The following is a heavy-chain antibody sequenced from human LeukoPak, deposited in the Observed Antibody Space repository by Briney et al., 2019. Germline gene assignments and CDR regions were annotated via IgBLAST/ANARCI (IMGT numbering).Heavy chain of an antibody. CDR1: GLTFNIYG. D-gene: IGHD2-8*02. V-gene: IGHV3-23*01. CDR2: ISGSGGNT. CDR3: ATYRQVLLPFES. J-gene: IGHJ4*02. Sequence: GGSLRLSCAASGLTFNIYGMSWVRQAPGKGLAWVSAISGSGGNTYYADSVKGRFTISRDNSKNTLYLQMTSLRAEDTAIYYCATYRQVLLPFESWGQGTRVTVSS.